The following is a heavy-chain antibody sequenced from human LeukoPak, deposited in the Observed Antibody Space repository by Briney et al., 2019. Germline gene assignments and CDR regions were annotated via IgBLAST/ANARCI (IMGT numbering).Heavy chain of an antibody. J-gene: IGHJ4*02. D-gene: IGHD2-2*01. CDR2: MYTSGST. CDR1: GGSISSGSYY. Sequence: SETLSLTCTVSGGSISSGSYYWSWIRQPAGKGLEWIGRMYTSGSTNYNPSLKSRVTISVDTSKNQFSLKLSSVTAADTAVYYCARGSIVVVPAAPRGYSYRYGLDYWGQGTLVTVSS. V-gene: IGHV4-61*02. CDR3: ARGSIVVVPAAPRGYSYRYGLDY.